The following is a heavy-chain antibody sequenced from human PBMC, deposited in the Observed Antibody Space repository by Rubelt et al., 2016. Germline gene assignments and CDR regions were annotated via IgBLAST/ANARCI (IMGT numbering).Heavy chain of an antibody. D-gene: IGHD3-9*01. CDR1: GGSINNDRFC. J-gene: IGHJ6*02. V-gene: IGHV4-39*07. CDR2: VSYRGSA. CDR3: ARGVLHIYDILTGYHYGMDV. Sequence: QMQLQESGPGLVKPSETLSLTCTVSGGSINNDRFCWGWIRQPPGRGLAWIGSVSYRGSAYYTPSLTSRVTISVDTSKNQFSLKLSSVTAADTAVYYCARGVLHIYDILTGYHYGMDVWGQGTTVTVSS.